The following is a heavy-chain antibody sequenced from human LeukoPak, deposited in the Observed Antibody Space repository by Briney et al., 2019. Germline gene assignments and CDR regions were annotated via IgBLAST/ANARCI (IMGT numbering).Heavy chain of an antibody. CDR3: ARVDTIFGFNWFDP. D-gene: IGHD3-3*01. Sequence: GASVKVSCKASGYTFTSYGISWVRQAPGQGLEWMGWISAYNGNTNYAQKLQGRVTMTTDTSTSTAYMELRSLRSDDTAVYYCARVDTIFGFNWFDPWGQGTLVTVSS. J-gene: IGHJ5*02. CDR2: ISAYNGNT. V-gene: IGHV1-18*01. CDR1: GYTFTSYG.